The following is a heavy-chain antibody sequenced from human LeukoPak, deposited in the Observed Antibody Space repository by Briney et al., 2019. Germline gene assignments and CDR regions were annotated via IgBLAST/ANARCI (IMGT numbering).Heavy chain of an antibody. CDR3: ARHRRKAAVITMVRGGQDWFDP. V-gene: IGHV4-34*01. Sequence: KSSETLSLTCAVYGGSFSGYYWSWIRQPPGKGLEWIGEINHSGSTNYNPSLKSRVTISVDTSKNQFSLKLSSVTAADTAVYYCARHRRKAAVITMVRGGQDWFDPWGQGTLVTVSS. CDR2: INHSGST. CDR1: GGSFSGYY. J-gene: IGHJ5*02. D-gene: IGHD3-10*01.